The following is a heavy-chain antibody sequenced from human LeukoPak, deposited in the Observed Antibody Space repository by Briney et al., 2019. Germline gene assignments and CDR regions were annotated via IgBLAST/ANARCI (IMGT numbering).Heavy chain of an antibody. Sequence: SETLSLTCTVSGGSISSYYWSWIRQPPGKGLEWIGYIYYSGSTNYNPSLKSRVTISVDTSKNQFSLKLSSVTAADTAVYYCARVDDYGTVGAFDIWGQGTMVTVSS. CDR2: IYYSGST. D-gene: IGHD4-17*01. V-gene: IGHV4-59*01. CDR1: GGSISSYY. J-gene: IGHJ3*02. CDR3: ARVDDYGTVGAFDI.